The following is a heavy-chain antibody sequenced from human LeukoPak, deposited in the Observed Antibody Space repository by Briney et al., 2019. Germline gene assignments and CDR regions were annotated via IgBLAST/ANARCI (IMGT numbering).Heavy chain of an antibody. V-gene: IGHV2-70*04. D-gene: IGHD7-27*01. CDR2: IDCDNDK. Sequence: ESGPALVKPTQTLTLTCTFYGFSLSTSGMRVSWIRQPPGKALECLARIDCDNDKFYSTSLKTRLTISKDTTKNQVVLTMTNMGPVDTATYYCARGRLGIAYYFDYWGQGSLVTVSS. CDR1: GFSLSTSGMR. CDR3: ARGRLGIAYYFDY. J-gene: IGHJ4*02.